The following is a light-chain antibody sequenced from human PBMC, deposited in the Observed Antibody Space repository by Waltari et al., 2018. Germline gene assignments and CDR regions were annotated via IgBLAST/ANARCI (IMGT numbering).Light chain of an antibody. CDR2: AAS. V-gene: IGKV1-39*01. CDR1: QTISNF. J-gene: IGKJ4*01. Sequence: DIQMTQSPSSLSASVGARVTITCRASQTISNFLNWYQQKPGKAPKLLIYAASSLQSGVPSRFSGGGSGTDFTLTISSLQPEDFATYYCQQGYSVPPLTFGGGTKVGIK. CDR3: QQGYSVPPLT.